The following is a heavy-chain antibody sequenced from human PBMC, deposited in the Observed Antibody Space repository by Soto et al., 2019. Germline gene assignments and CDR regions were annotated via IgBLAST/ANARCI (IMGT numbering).Heavy chain of an antibody. CDR1: GFTLSDYY. V-gene: IGHV3-11*06. D-gene: IGHD6-13*01. J-gene: IGHJ4*02. Sequence: RRLSCAASGFTLSDYYMSWIRQAPGKGLEWVSYISSSSSYTNYADSVKGRFTISRDNAKNSLYLQMNSLRAEDTAVYYCARVLAAALDYWGQGTLVTVSS. CDR2: ISSSSSYT. CDR3: ARVLAAALDY.